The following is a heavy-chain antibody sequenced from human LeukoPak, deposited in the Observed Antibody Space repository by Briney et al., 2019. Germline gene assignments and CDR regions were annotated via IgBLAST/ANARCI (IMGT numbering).Heavy chain of an antibody. CDR3: ARVNDIVVVPAAAIDAFDI. D-gene: IGHD2-2*01. CDR2: IHLSGGT. J-gene: IGHJ3*02. Sequence: PSETLSLTCTFSGCSLSRGGYYWSWVRQPPRKGLELNGYIHLSGGTYYNPSLKSRVTISVDTSKNQFSLKLSSVTAADTAVYYCARVNDIVVVPAAAIDAFDIWGQGTMVTVSS. CDR1: GCSLSRGGYY. V-gene: IGHV4-31*03.